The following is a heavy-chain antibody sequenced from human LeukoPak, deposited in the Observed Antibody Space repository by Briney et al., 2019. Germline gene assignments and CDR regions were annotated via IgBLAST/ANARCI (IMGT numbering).Heavy chain of an antibody. Sequence: PSETLSLTCTVSGGSISTYYWNWIRQPPGRGPEWIGHMSYRGSTYFNPSLRSRVTMSLDTSKNQFSLKLSSVTAADTAVYYCARGVLLYAAAGLAYMDVWGKGTTVTVSS. V-gene: IGHV4-59*01. CDR1: GGSISTYY. D-gene: IGHD6-13*01. CDR3: ARGVLLYAAAGLAYMDV. CDR2: MSYRGST. J-gene: IGHJ6*03.